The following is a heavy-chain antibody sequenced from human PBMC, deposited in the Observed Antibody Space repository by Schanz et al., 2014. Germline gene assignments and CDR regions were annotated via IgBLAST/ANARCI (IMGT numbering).Heavy chain of an antibody. CDR2: ISASGGST. J-gene: IGHJ6*03. D-gene: IGHD4-17*01. V-gene: IGHV3-66*02. CDR1: GFTLSSYW. Sequence: EVQLVESGGGFVQPGGSLGLSCAASGFTLSSYWMHWVRQVPGKGLEWVSTISASGGSTYYADSVKGRFTISRDNSKNTLYLQMNTLRAEDTAVYYCARGNNFDYGDAFFNYYYYYMDVWGKGTTVTVSS. CDR3: ARGNNFDYGDAFFNYYYYYMDV.